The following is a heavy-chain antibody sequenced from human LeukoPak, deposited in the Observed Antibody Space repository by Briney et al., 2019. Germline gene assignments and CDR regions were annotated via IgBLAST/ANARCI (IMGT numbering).Heavy chain of an antibody. D-gene: IGHD1-1*01. CDR1: GFVFSTYS. CDR2: IYGSGSKT. Sequence: GGSLRLSCVASGFVFSTYSISWVRQAPGKGLEWVSSIYGSGSKTFYADSVKGRFTISRDSSMTTVFLQMNGLRVEDTALYYCPKDRVPDNGWSFDIWGQGTMVTVSA. V-gene: IGHV3-23*01. J-gene: IGHJ3*02. CDR3: PKDRVPDNGWSFDI.